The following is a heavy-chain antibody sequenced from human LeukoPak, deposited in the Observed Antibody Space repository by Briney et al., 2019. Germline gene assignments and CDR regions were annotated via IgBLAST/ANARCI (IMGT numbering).Heavy chain of an antibody. CDR3: ARLEYYGSGSSDY. D-gene: IGHD3-10*01. CDR1: GGSFSGYY. J-gene: IGHJ4*02. V-gene: IGHV4-34*01. CDR2: INHSGST. Sequence: SETLSLTCAVYGGSFSGYYWSWIRQPPGKGLEWIGEINHSGSTNYNPSLKSRVTISVDTSKNQFSLKLSSVTAADTAVYYCARLEYYGSGSSDYWGQGTLVTVSS.